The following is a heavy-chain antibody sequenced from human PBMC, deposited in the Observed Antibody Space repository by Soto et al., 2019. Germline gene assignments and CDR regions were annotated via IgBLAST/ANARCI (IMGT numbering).Heavy chain of an antibody. Sequence: QVQLVQSGAEVKKPGSSVKVSCKTSGGLFSVYSFNWVRQAPGQGLEWMGGVLPITGSTDYAQKFQGRFTITADRSTSTLYMELSRLTSDETANYYCATIRVRGGPLRFEDGGQGTLISVSS. CDR1: GGLFSVYS. CDR2: VLPITGST. D-gene: IGHD5-12*01. CDR3: ATIRVRGGPLRFED. J-gene: IGHJ4*01. V-gene: IGHV1-69*06.